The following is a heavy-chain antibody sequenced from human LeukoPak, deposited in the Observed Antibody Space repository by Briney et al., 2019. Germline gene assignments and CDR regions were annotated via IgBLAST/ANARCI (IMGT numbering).Heavy chain of an antibody. CDR2: ISWNSGSI. CDR1: GFTFSTCA. J-gene: IGHJ3*02. Sequence: PGGSLRLSCAASGFTFSTCAMHWVRQAPGKGLEWVSGISWNSGSIGYADSVKGRFTISRDNAKNSLYLQMNSLRAEDTALYYCAKDSYSGSYSAFDIWGQGTMVTVSS. CDR3: AKDSYSGSYSAFDI. V-gene: IGHV3-9*01. D-gene: IGHD1-26*01.